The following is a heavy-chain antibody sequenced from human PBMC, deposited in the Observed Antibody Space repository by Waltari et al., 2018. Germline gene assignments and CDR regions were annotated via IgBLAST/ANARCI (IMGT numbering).Heavy chain of an antibody. CDR1: GFTFCAYA. V-gene: IGHV3-43*01. J-gene: IGHJ5*02. CDR2: ISWDGETT. CDR3: AKDFAQYSGSHH. D-gene: IGHD1-26*01. Sequence: QLVESGGGVVQPGGSLRLTCAGSGFTFCAYAMHWVRPGPGKGLEWVSYISWDGETTYYADSVKGRFTLSRDNSKNSVFLQMNSLRKEDTALYYCAKDFAQYSGSHHWGQGTLVTVSS.